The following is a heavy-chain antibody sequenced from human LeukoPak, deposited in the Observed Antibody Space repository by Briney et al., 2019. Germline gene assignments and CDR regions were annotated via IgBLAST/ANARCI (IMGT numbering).Heavy chain of an antibody. V-gene: IGHV4-59*01. CDR1: GGSISSYY. CDR2: IYYSGST. CDR3: ARDLGTGGYNWFDP. D-gene: IGHD3-10*01. J-gene: IGHJ5*02. Sequence: SETLSLTCTVSGGSISSYYWSWIRQPPGKGLEWIGYIYYSGSTNYNPSLKSRVTISVDTSKNQFSLKLSSVTAEDTAVYYCARDLGTGGYNWFDPWGQGTLVTVSS.